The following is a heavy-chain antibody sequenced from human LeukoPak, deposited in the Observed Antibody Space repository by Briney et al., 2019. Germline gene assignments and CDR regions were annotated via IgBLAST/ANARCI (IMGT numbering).Heavy chain of an antibody. Sequence: PSETLSLTCTVSGGSISSYYWSWIRQPPGKGLEWIGEINHSGSTNYNPSLKSRVTISVDTSKNQFSLKLSSVTAADTAVYYCARVKATLTYYYGSGSPYNWFDPWGQGTLVTVSS. J-gene: IGHJ5*02. CDR1: GGSISSYY. CDR2: INHSGST. CDR3: ARVKATLTYYYGSGSPYNWFDP. V-gene: IGHV4-34*01. D-gene: IGHD3-10*01.